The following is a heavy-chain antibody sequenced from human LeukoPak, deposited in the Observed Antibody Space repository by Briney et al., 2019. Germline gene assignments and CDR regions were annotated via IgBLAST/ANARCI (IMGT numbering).Heavy chain of an antibody. D-gene: IGHD3-16*02. CDR1: GFTFSSYG. CDR3: AKDQVITFGGVIVHRGFDY. V-gene: IGHV3-30*18. CDR2: ISYDGSNK. Sequence: GGSLRLSCAASGFTFSSYGMHWVRQAPGKGLEWVAVISYDGSNKYYADSVKGRFTISRDNSKNTLYLQMNSLRAEDTAVYYCAKDQVITFGGVIVHRGFDYWGQGTLVTVSS. J-gene: IGHJ4*02.